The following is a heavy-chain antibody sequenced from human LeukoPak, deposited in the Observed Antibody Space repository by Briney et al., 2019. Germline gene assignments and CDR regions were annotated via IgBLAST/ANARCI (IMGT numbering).Heavy chain of an antibody. Sequence: PGGSLRLSCAASGFTFGSYSMNWVRQAPGKGLEWVAVISYDGSNKYYADSVKGRFTISRDNSKNTLYLQMNSLRAEDTAVYYCAKVSAGGSGWYYFDYWGQGTLVTVSS. CDR2: ISYDGSNK. J-gene: IGHJ4*02. CDR1: GFTFGSYS. V-gene: IGHV3-30*18. CDR3: AKVSAGGSGWYYFDY. D-gene: IGHD6-19*01.